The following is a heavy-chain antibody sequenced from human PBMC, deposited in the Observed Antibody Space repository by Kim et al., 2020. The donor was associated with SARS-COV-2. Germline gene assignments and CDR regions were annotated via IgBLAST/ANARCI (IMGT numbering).Heavy chain of an antibody. J-gene: IGHJ4*02. D-gene: IGHD6-19*01. Sequence: ADSVQGRFTISRDNSKNTLYLQMNSLRAEDTAVYYCAKGRIAVAGTPMNYWGQGILVTVSS. V-gene: IGHV3-30-3*02. CDR3: AKGRIAVAGTPMNY.